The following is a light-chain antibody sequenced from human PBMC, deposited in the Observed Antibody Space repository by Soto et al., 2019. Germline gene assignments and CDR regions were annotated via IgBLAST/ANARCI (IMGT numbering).Light chain of an antibody. CDR2: EVR. J-gene: IGLJ1*01. Sequence: QSALTQPASVSGSPGQSITISCNGSSSDVGAYNYVSWYQQYPGKAPKVIIFEVRKRPSGVSNRFSGSKSGNTASLTISGLQAEDEADYYCSSYTGSSTLDVFGTGTKVTVL. V-gene: IGLV2-14*01. CDR3: SSYTGSSTLDV. CDR1: SSDVGAYNY.